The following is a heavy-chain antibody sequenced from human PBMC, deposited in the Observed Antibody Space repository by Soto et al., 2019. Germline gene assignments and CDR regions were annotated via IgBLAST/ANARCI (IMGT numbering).Heavy chain of an antibody. V-gene: IGHV4-61*08. CDR3: ARLGAFYQAMDS. J-gene: IGHJ1*01. Sequence: SETLSLTCTVFGDSISSGDYYWSWIRQPPGKGLEWIGYIYYAGTTTYNPSLQSRVSISLDTSKNEVSLKLPSVTAADTAVYFCARLGAFYQAMDSWGQGTLVTVSS. CDR2: IYYAGTT. CDR1: GDSISSGDYY. D-gene: IGHD2-2*01.